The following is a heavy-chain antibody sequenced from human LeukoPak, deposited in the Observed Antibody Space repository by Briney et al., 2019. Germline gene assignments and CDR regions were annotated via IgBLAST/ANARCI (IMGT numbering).Heavy chain of an antibody. CDR2: ISGSGGST. D-gene: IGHD1-26*01. J-gene: IGHJ4*02. V-gene: IGHV3-23*01. CDR3: AKDQSGSYYYFDY. CDR1: GFTFSSYA. Sequence: GSLRLSCAASGFTFSSYAMSWVRQAPGKGLEWVSVISGSGGSTYYADSVKGRFTISRDNSKNTLYLQMNSLRAEDTAVYYCAKDQSGSYYYFDYWGQGTLVTVSS.